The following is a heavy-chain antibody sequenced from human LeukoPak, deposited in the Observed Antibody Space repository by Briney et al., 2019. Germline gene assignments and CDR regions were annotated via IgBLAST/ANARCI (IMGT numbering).Heavy chain of an antibody. J-gene: IGHJ4*02. V-gene: IGHV1-18*01. CDR3: ARFSKISRGYTIFGVVPSGGDY. CDR1: GYTFTSYD. D-gene: IGHD3-3*01. Sequence: GASVKVSCKASGYTFTSYDISWVRQAPGQGLEWMAWINTYNGNAHYAEKFQGRVSLTTDTSTYTSYMELRSLRSDDTAVYYCARFSKISRGYTIFGVVPSGGDYWGQGTLLTVSS. CDR2: INTYNGNA.